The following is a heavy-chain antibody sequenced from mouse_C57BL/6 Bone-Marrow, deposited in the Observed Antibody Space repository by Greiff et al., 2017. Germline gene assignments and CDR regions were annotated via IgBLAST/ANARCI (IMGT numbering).Heavy chain of an antibody. Sequence: EVQLQESGPGLVKPSQSLSLTCSVTGYSITSGYYWNWIRQFPGNKLEWMGYISYDGSNNYNPSLKNRISITRDTSKNQFFLKLNSVTTEDTATYYCARVFYYGNYYFDYWGQGTTLTVSS. CDR2: ISYDGSN. J-gene: IGHJ2*01. D-gene: IGHD2-1*01. CDR1: GYSITSGYY. CDR3: ARVFYYGNYYFDY. V-gene: IGHV3-6*01.